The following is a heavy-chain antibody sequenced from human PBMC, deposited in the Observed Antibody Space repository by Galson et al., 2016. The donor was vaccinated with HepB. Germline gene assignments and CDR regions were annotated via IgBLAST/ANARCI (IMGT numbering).Heavy chain of an antibody. J-gene: IGHJ4*02. Sequence: QSGAEVKEPGESLKISCKGSGYTFSNFWIGWVRQMPGKGLEWMGIIYPGDSDTTYSPSFEGRVTISADIYTNTAYLAWSSLEASDTAMYFCARHGCRMRGFSPDFWGQGTLITVSS. CDR1: GYTFSNFW. CDR2: IYPGDSDT. D-gene: IGHD5-12*01. CDR3: ARHGCRMRGFSPDF. V-gene: IGHV5-51*01.